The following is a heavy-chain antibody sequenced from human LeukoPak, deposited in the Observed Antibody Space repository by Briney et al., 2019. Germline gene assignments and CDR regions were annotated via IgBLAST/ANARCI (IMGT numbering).Heavy chain of an antibody. J-gene: IGHJ4*02. V-gene: IGHV3-30*02. CDR1: GFTFSSYG. CDR2: IRYDGSNK. Sequence: PGGSLRLSCAASGFTFSSYGMHWVRQAPGKGLEWVAFIRYDGSNKYYADSVKGRFTISRDNSKNTLYLQMNSLRAEDTAVYYCANNEVGSIAVADGYWGQGTLVTVSS. CDR3: ANNEVGSIAVADGY. D-gene: IGHD6-19*01.